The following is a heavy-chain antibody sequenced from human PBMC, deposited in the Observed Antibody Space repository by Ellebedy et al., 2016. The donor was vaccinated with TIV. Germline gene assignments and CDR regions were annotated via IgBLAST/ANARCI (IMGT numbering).Heavy chain of an antibody. D-gene: IGHD3-22*01. J-gene: IGHJ4*02. CDR3: VRIYETHKRGYVY. Sequence: ASVKVSXXASGYTFTDYYIHWVRQAPGQGLEWLGWINPNTGGTNSAQRFQGRVTMTRDMSINTAYMELSGLRSDDTAMYYCVRIYETHKRGYVYWGQGTLLTLSS. CDR1: GYTFTDYY. V-gene: IGHV1-2*02. CDR2: INPNTGGT.